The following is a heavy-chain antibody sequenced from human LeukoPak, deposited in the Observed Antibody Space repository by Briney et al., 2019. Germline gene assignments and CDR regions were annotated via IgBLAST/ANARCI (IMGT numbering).Heavy chain of an antibody. Sequence: GGSLRLSCAASGFPFSGSGMHWVRQAPGKGLEWVAVIWYDGSHQYYADSVEGRFTIARDDAKNTVYRQMNSLTAEDTAVCYCAKHKRAWSKYDPYDCWGQGTRVTVSS. J-gene: IGHJ4*02. CDR2: IWYDGSHQ. V-gene: IGHV3-30*02. CDR3: AKHKRAWSKYDPYDC. CDR1: GFPFSGSG. D-gene: IGHD3-3*01.